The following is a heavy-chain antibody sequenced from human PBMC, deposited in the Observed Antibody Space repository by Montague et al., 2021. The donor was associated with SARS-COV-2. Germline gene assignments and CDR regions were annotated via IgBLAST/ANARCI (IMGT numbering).Heavy chain of an antibody. Sequence: CAISGDSVSRNSAAWNWIRHSPSRRLEWLGRTYYRSKWYNDYAVSVKSRITINPDTSKNQFSLQLNSVTPEDTAVYYCARDTRIQLWFDRDYYYGMDVWGQGTTVTVS. V-gene: IGHV6-1*01. CDR1: GDSVSRNSAA. CDR2: TYYRSKWYN. D-gene: IGHD5-18*01. J-gene: IGHJ6*01. CDR3: ARDTRIQLWFDRDYYYGMDV.